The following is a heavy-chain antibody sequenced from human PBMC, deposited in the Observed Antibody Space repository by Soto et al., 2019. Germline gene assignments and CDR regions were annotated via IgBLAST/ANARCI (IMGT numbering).Heavy chain of an antibody. CDR2: IYYSGST. CDR1: DGNIINRDYY. D-gene: IGHD6-13*01. Sequence: LSHTYTVSDGNIINRDYYWSRNRPPTGKGLEWIGYIYYSGSTYYNPSLKSRVTISVDTSKNQFSLKLSSVTAADTAVYYCARVSSWYDIAYWGQGTLVTVSS. CDR3: ARVSSWYDIAY. J-gene: IGHJ4*02. V-gene: IGHV4-30-4*01.